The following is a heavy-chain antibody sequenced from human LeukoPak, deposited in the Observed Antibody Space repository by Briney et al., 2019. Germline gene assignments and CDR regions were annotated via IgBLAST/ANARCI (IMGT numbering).Heavy chain of an antibody. CDR3: ARDQGSFDY. CDR2: IHSDGIGT. V-gene: IGHV3-74*01. J-gene: IGHJ4*02. Sequence: GGSLRLSCAATGFTFSSYWMHWIRQAPGKGLVWVSRIHSDGIGTSYADSVRGRFTISRDNAKNTVYLQMNSLRAEDTAVYYCARDQGSFDYWGQGTLVTVSS. CDR1: GFTFSSYW.